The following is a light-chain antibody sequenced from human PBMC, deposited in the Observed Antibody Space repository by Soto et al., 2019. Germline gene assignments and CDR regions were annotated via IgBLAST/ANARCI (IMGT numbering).Light chain of an antibody. J-gene: IGKJ5*01. Sequence: VLTQSACTLSWSPGESATLSWRASQTVSITYLTWYQQKHGQAPRLLIYASSNRATGIPDRFSGSAYGTDFNLTINRLETEDFATYYCQHYNSYLITFGQGTRLEIK. CDR2: ASS. CDR1: QTVSITY. V-gene: IGKV3-20*01. CDR3: QHYNSYLIT.